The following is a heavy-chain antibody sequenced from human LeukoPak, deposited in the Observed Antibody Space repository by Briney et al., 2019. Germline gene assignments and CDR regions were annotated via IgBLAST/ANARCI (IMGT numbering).Heavy chain of an antibody. CDR3: AKRLVVVTAIGDDY. CDR1: GFTFSSYA. D-gene: IGHD2-21*02. V-gene: IGHV3-23*01. J-gene: IGHJ4*02. CDR2: ISGSGDIS. Sequence: PGGSLRLSCAASGFTFSSYAMSWVRQAPGKGLEWVSSISGSGDISYYAGSVKGRFTISRDNSKSTLYLQMNSLRAEDTAVYYCAKRLVVVTAIGDDYWGQGTLVTVSS.